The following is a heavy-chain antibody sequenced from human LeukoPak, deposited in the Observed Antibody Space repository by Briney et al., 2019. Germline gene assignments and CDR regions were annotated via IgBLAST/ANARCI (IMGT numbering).Heavy chain of an antibody. J-gene: IGHJ4*02. Sequence: SETLSLTCTVSGGCISSSSYYWGWIRQPPGKGLEWIGSIYCSGSTYYNPSLKSRVTISVDTSKNQFSLKLSSVTAADTAVYYCARGIAVAGTKDWGQGTLVTVSS. V-gene: IGHV4-39*07. CDR2: IYCSGST. D-gene: IGHD6-19*01. CDR1: GGCISSSSYY. CDR3: ARGIAVAGTKD.